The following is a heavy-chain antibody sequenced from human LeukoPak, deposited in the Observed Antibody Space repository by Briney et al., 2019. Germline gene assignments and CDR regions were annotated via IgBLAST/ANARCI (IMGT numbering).Heavy chain of an antibody. CDR1: GFTFSSYA. V-gene: IGHV3-23*01. J-gene: IGHJ4*02. D-gene: IGHD3-22*01. CDR2: ISGSGYST. CDR3: AKDPDYDTSGYSDF. Sequence: GGSLRLSCAASGFTFSSYAMSWVRQAPGKGLEWASTISGSGYSTYCAVSVKGRFTISRDNSKKTLYLQMNSLRAEDTAVYYCAKDPDYDTSGYSDFWGQGTLVTVSS.